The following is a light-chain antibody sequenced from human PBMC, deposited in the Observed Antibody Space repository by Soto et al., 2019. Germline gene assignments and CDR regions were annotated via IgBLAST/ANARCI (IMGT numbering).Light chain of an antibody. J-gene: IGKJ2*01. CDR3: QQSYSGLYT. V-gene: IGKV1-39*01. CDR1: QTISRF. CDR2: AAS. Sequence: DIQMTQSPSSLSASVGDRVTITCRASQTISRFLSWYQKKPGKAPKLLIYAASTLQPGVPSRFSGSGSGTDFTLTIRSLQPEVFATYYCQQSYSGLYTFGQGTQLEIK.